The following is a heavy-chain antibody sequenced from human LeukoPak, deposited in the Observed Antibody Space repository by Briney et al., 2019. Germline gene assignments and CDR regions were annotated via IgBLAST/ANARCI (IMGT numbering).Heavy chain of an antibody. Sequence: GEPLKISCKGSGYSFTNYWIGWVRQTPGKGLEWMGIINPDDSEIKYSPSLQGQVTISADKSISTAYLQWSSLKASDTAMYYCARHQTGGAFDIWGQGTMVTVSS. J-gene: IGHJ3*02. CDR1: GYSFTNYW. CDR3: ARHQTGGAFDI. V-gene: IGHV5-51*01. CDR2: INPDDSEI. D-gene: IGHD3-16*01.